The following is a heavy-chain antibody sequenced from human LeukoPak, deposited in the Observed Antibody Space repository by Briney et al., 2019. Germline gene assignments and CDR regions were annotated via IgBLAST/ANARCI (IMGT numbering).Heavy chain of an antibody. CDR3: ARDPGVRSLGGASDAFDI. CDR2: IYSGGST. V-gene: IGHV3-53*01. D-gene: IGHD3-16*01. J-gene: IGHJ3*02. CDR1: GFTVSSNY. Sequence: GGSLRLSCAASGFTVSSNYMSWVRQPPGKGLEWVSVIYSGGSTYYADSVKGRFTISRDNSKNTLYLQMNSLRAEDTAVYYCARDPGVRSLGGASDAFDIWGQGTMVTVSS.